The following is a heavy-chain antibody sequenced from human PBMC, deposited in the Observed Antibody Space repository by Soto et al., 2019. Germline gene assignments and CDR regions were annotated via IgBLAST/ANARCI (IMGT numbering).Heavy chain of an antibody. CDR3: ARGLKGYYGSDY. J-gene: IGHJ4*02. D-gene: IGHD3-10*01. CDR2: ISTDGSST. Sequence: GGSLRLSCAASGFTFSSYWMHWVRQGPGKGLVWVSRISTDGSSTNYADSVKGRFTISRDNAKSTVYLQMNSLRAEDTAVYYCARGLKGYYGSDYWGQGTLVTVSS. V-gene: IGHV3-74*01. CDR1: GFTFSSYW.